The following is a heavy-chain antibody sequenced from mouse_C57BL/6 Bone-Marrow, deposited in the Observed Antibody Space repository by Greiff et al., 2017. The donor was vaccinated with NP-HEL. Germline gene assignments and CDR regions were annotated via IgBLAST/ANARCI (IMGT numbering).Heavy chain of an antibody. D-gene: IGHD2-2*01. CDR1: GFTFSDYY. CDR2: ISNGGGST. Sequence: EVKLMESGGGLVQPGGSLKLSCAASGFTFSDYYMYWVRQTPEKRLEWVAYISNGGGSTYYPDTVKGRFTISRDNAKNTLYLQMSRLKSEDTAMYYCARAFYYGYGWFAYWGQGTLVTVSA. V-gene: IGHV5-12*01. CDR3: ARAFYYGYGWFAY. J-gene: IGHJ3*01.